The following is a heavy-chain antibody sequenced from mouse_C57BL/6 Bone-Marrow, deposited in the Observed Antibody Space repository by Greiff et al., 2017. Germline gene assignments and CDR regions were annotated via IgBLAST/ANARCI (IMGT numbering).Heavy chain of an antibody. CDR2: IYPRSGNT. J-gene: IGHJ4*01. V-gene: IGHV1-81*01. D-gene: IGHD2-4*01. CDR3: AVYYDYENYAMDY. CDR1: GYTFTSYG. Sequence: VQLQQSGAELARPGASVKLSCKASGYTFTSYGISWVKQRTGQGLEWIGEIYPRSGNTYYTEKFKGKATLTADKSSSTAYMELRSLTSEDSAVYFCAVYYDYENYAMDYWGQGTSVTVSS.